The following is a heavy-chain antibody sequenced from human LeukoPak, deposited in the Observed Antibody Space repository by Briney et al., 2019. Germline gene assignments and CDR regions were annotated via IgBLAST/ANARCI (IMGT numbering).Heavy chain of an antibody. CDR1: GYAITSGGFS. Sequence: SETLSLTCTVSGYAITSGGFSWNWIRQSPGKGLEWIGCIYDRGPAYYNPSLKSRFTISVDRPKNQFFLNVTSLTAADTAVYFCARSRQASGLFNSWGQGTLVTVSS. D-gene: IGHD3-10*01. CDR2: IYDRGPA. J-gene: IGHJ5*01. CDR3: ARSRQASGLFNS. V-gene: IGHV4-30-2*06.